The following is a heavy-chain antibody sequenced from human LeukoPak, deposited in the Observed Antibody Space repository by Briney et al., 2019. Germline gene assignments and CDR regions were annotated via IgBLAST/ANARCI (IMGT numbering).Heavy chain of an antibody. CDR2: IYYSGST. D-gene: IGHD3-22*01. CDR1: GGSISSGGYY. CDR3: ARGEYYYDSSGYLDY. V-gene: IGHV4-31*03. Sequence: SQTLSLTCTVSGGSISSGGYYWSWIRQHPGKGLEWIGYIYYSGSTYYNPSLKSRVTVSVDTSKNQFSLKLSSVTAADTAVYYCARGEYYYDSSGYLDYWGQGTLVTVSS. J-gene: IGHJ4*02.